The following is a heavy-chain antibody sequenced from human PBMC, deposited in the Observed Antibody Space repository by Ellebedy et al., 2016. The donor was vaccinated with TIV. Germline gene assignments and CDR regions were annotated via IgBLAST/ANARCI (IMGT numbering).Heavy chain of an antibody. Sequence: GGSLRLSCAASGFTFSSYWMHWVRQVPGKGLVWVSFINPDGSRTTYADSVKGRFTISRDNAKSTLYLQMNSLRAEDTAVYYCAREAVMFTIYNYWGQGTLVTVSS. J-gene: IGHJ4*02. CDR1: GFTFSSYW. V-gene: IGHV3-74*01. CDR2: INPDGSRT. D-gene: IGHD3-16*01. CDR3: AREAVMFTIYNY.